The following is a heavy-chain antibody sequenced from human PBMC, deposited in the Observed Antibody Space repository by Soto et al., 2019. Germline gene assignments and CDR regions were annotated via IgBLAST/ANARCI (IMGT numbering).Heavy chain of an antibody. D-gene: IGHD3-10*01. Sequence: SETLSLTCNVSGGSIDRSNYYWDWLRQPPGKGLEWIGTTYYNGNAYYNPSLRSRVSMSVDTSKNQFSLKLISVTAADTAVYYCARHFVAVVIKVCGYRGQGKLVLVSS. CDR2: TYYNGNA. CDR1: GGSIDRSNYY. J-gene: IGHJ4*02. V-gene: IGHV4-39*01. CDR3: ARHFVAVVIKVCGY.